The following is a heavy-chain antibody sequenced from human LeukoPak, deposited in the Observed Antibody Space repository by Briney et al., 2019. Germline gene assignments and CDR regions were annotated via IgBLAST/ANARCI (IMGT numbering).Heavy chain of an antibody. J-gene: IGHJ4*02. CDR1: GYTFTSYY. CDR3: ARDHGYYDFWSAYDY. CDR2: IIPILGIA. Sequence: VASVKVSCKASGYTFTSYYMHWVRQAPGQGLEWMGRIIPILGIANYAQKFQGRVTITADKSTSTAYMELSSLRSEDTAVYYCARDHGYYDFWSAYDYWGQGTLVTVSS. D-gene: IGHD3-3*01. V-gene: IGHV1-69*04.